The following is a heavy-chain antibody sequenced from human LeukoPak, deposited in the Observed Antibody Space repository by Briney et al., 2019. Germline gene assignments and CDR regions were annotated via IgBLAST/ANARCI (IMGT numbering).Heavy chain of an antibody. CDR3: ARPTWGYYFYMDV. Sequence: SETLSFTCAVYGGSFSGYYWSWIRQPPGKGLEWIGEINHSGSTYYNPSLKSRVTMSVDTPKNQSSLNLSSVTAADTAVYYCARPTWGYYFYMDVWGNGTTVTVSS. CDR1: GGSFSGYY. CDR2: INHSGST. V-gene: IGHV4-34*01. J-gene: IGHJ6*03. D-gene: IGHD3-16*01.